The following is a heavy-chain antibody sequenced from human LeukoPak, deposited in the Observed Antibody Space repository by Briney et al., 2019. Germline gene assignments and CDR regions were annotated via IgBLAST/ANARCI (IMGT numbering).Heavy chain of an antibody. D-gene: IGHD2-21*01. CDR2: IGWNGGGI. Sequence: GRSLRLSCEASGFRLEDYAMHWVRQAPGKGQEWVSGIGWNGGGIDYADSVKGRFVISRDNAKNSLYLQMNSLRAEDTALYYCAKDFGRVRWGSTCDYWGQGTLVTVSS. CDR3: AKDFGRVRWGSTCDY. J-gene: IGHJ4*02. V-gene: IGHV3-9*01. CDR1: GFRLEDYA.